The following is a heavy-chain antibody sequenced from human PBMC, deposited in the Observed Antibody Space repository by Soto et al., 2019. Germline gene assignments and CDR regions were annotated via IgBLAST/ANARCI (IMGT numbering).Heavy chain of an antibody. CDR3: ASTLYSSGWYYFDY. CDR2: TYYRSKWYN. J-gene: IGHJ4*02. Sequence: QTLSLTCAISGDSVSSNSAAWNWIRQSPSRGLEWLGRTYYRSKWYNDYAVSVKSRITINPDTSKNQFSLQLNSVTPEDTAVYYCASTLYSSGWYYFDYWGQGTLVTVSS. V-gene: IGHV6-1*01. D-gene: IGHD6-19*01. CDR1: GDSVSSNSAA.